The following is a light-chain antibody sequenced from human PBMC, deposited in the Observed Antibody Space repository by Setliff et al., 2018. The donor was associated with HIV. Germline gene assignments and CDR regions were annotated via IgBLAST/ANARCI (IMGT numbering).Light chain of an antibody. J-gene: IGKJ5*01. CDR3: QQLYTYPLT. CDR1: QGISSY. V-gene: IGKV1-9*01. Sequence: DIQLTQSPSFMSASVGDRVTITCRASQGISSYLAWYQQKPGKAPKLLIDAASTLQRGVPSRFSGSGSGTEFTLTISSLQPEDFATYYCQQLYTYPLTFGQGTRLEIK. CDR2: AAS.